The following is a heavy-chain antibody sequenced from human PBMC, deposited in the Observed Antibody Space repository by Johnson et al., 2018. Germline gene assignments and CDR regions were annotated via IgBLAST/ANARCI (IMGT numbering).Heavy chain of an antibody. CDR2: ISYDGTKK. V-gene: IGHV3-30*18. D-gene: IGHD3-22*01. J-gene: IGHJ3*02. CDR3: AKDGLDGSGYPEGSDI. Sequence: QVQLQESGGGVVQPGRSLRLSCAASGFPFRSFGMHWVRQASGKGLAGVAMISYDGTKKKNADSVQGRFSISRDNSKNTLYLEMNSLGPEDTAGDFCAKDGLDGSGYPEGSDIWGLGTMVTVSS. CDR1: GFPFRSFG.